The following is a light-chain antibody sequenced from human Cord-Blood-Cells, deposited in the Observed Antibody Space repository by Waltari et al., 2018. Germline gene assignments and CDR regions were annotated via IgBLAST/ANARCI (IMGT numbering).Light chain of an antibody. Sequence: IVLTQSPATLPLSPGESAPLSCRASQRVSSYLAWYQQTPGQAPRLRIYDASTMATGIPARFSGIGSGTDVTLTISSLEPEDFAVYYVQQRSNWLLYTFGQGTKLEIK. CDR2: DAS. J-gene: IGKJ2*01. V-gene: IGKV3-11*01. CDR1: QRVSSY. CDR3: QQRSNWLLYT.